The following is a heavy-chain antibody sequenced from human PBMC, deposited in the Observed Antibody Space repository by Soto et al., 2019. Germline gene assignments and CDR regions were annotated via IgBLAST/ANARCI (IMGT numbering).Heavy chain of an antibody. V-gene: IGHV3-74*01. CDR2: INSDGSST. Sequence: EVQLVESGGGLVQPGGSLRLSCAASGFTFSSYWMHWVRQAPGKGLVWVSRINSDGSSTSYADSVKGRFTISRDNAKNTLYLQMNSLRAEDTAVYYCARDRVGYCSGGSCYSGSALRYYYYMDVWGKGTTVTVSS. CDR1: GFTFSSYW. CDR3: ARDRVGYCSGGSCYSGSALRYYYYMDV. J-gene: IGHJ6*03. D-gene: IGHD2-15*01.